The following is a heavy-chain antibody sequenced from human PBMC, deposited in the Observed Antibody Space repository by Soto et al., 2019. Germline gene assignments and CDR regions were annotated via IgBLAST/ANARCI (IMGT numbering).Heavy chain of an antibody. Sequence: HPGGSLRLSCAASGFTFSRYAMTWVRQAPGKGLEYVSSISGSGAGTFYADSVKGRFTISRDNSKNALYLQLSSLRAEDTAIYFCAKDPNGDYVGAFDSWGQGSLVTSPQ. V-gene: IGHV3-23*01. CDR2: ISGSGAGT. CDR3: AKDPNGDYVGAFDS. J-gene: IGHJ4*02. D-gene: IGHD4-17*01. CDR1: GFTFSRYA.